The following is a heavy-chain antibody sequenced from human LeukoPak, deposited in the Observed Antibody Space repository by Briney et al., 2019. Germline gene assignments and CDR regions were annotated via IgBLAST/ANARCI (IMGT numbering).Heavy chain of an antibody. J-gene: IGHJ4*02. CDR3: AKYGIVVAGKGLPDW. CDR2: ISGNSVGT. Sequence: GGSLRLSCAASGFTFSSYAMSWVRQAPGMGLEWVSSISGNSVGTYYADSVRGRFTISRDYSKNTLYLQMNSLRAEDTAIYYCAKYGIVVAGKGLPDWWGQGTLVTVSS. V-gene: IGHV3-23*01. CDR1: GFTFSSYA. D-gene: IGHD6-19*01.